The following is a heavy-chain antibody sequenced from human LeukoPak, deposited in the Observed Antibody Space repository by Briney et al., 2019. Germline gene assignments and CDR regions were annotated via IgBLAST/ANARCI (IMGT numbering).Heavy chain of an antibody. CDR2: INPYSGAI. D-gene: IGHD2-2*01. CDR3: ARDPKSQLLLDY. J-gene: IGHJ4*02. CDR1: GYTFTGYY. Sequence: ASVKVSCKASGYTFTGYYMHWVRQAPGQGLEWMGWINPYSGAINYAQKFQGRVTLTRDTSISTAYMELSRLTSGDTAVYYCARDPKSQLLLDYWGQGTLVTVSS. V-gene: IGHV1-2*02.